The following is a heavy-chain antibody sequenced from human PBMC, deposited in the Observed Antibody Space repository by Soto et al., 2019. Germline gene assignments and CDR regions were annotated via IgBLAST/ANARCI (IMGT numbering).Heavy chain of an antibody. J-gene: IGHJ4*02. Sequence: QVQLQQWGAGLLKPSETLSLTCGVSGGSLRDNYWSWIRQPPGKGLEWIGEINHYGTINYNPSLRSRVTISVDTSNNQVSLKLGSVTAADTALYYCARGGNIVRGVAAPFDYWGQGTLVTVSA. V-gene: IGHV4-34*01. D-gene: IGHD2-15*01. CDR3: ARGGNIVRGVAAPFDY. CDR2: INHYGTI. CDR1: GGSLRDNY.